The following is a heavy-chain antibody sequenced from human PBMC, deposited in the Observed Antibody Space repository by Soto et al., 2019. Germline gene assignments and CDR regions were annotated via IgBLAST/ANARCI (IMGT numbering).Heavy chain of an antibody. D-gene: IGHD1-26*01. V-gene: IGHV1-2*02. CDR1: RYTFTGYY. J-gene: IGHJ4*02. CDR3: ARVMSGSYLGHGYYFDF. Sequence: WASVKVSCKASRYTFTGYYMHLVRQAPGQGLEWMGWIDPNSGGTDYAQKFQGRVTMTRDTSISTAYMELSRLRVDDTAVYYCARVMSGSYLGHGYYFDFWGQGTLVTVSS. CDR2: IDPNSGGT.